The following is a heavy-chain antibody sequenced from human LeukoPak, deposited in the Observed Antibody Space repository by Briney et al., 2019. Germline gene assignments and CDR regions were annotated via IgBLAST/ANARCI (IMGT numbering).Heavy chain of an antibody. Sequence: SETLSLTCTVSGGSITSTTYYWGWIRQPPGKGLEWIGSFYYSGSTYYNPSLKSRVTISADTSKNQFSLKLSSVTAADTAVYYCARPADYYGSGIRYWGQGTLVTVSS. D-gene: IGHD3-10*01. V-gene: IGHV4-39*01. CDR1: GGSITSTTYY. CDR3: ARPADYYGSGIRY. J-gene: IGHJ4*02. CDR2: FYYSGST.